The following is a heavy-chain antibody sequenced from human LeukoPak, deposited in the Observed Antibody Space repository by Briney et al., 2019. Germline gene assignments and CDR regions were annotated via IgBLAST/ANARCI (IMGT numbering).Heavy chain of an antibody. J-gene: IGHJ4*02. CDR1: DVSITSSY. D-gene: IGHD1-26*01. Sequence: SETLSLTCSVSDVSITSSYWSWIRQPPAKGLEWIGYMYYSGSTHYNPPLKSRLTISVDKAKNQFSLKVSSVTAADTAVYYCARELVGATEVFDYWGQGTLVTVSS. CDR3: ARELVGATEVFDY. CDR2: MYYSGST. V-gene: IGHV4-59*01.